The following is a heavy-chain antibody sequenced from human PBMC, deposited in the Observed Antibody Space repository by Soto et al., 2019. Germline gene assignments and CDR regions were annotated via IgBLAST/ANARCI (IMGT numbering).Heavy chain of an antibody. CDR2: IGTAGDT. D-gene: IGHD3-10*01. J-gene: IGHJ6*02. Sequence: EVQLVESGGGLVQPGGSLRLSCAASGFTFSSYDMHWVRQATGKCLEWVSAIGTAGDTYYPGSVKGRFTISRENAKNSLYLQMNSLRAGDTAVYYCARAMTYYYGSGSYYNVSYYYYGMDVWGQGTTVTVSS. CDR3: ARAMTYYYGSGSYYNVSYYYYGMDV. V-gene: IGHV3-13*04. CDR1: GFTFSSYD.